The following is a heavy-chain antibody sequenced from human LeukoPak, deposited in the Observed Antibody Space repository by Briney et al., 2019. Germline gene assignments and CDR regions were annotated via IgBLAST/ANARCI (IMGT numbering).Heavy chain of an antibody. V-gene: IGHV3-74*01. Sequence: PGGSLRLSCAASGFTFSSYWMHWVRQAPGKGLVWVSRINSDGSSTSYADSVKGRFTISRDNSKKTLYLQMNSLRAEDTAVYYCAKASGSYYFDYWGQGTLVTVSS. CDR3: AKASGSYYFDY. CDR1: GFTFSSYW. CDR2: INSDGSST. D-gene: IGHD1-26*01. J-gene: IGHJ4*02.